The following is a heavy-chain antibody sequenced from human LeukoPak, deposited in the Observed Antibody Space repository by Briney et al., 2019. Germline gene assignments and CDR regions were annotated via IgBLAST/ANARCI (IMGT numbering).Heavy chain of an antibody. Sequence: GGSLRLSCAASGFSVSSNYMTWVRQAPGKGLEWVSVIYSGGSTYYSDSVKGRFTISRDNSKNTLYLQMNSLRAEDTAVYYCATGTFWYRGGELWGQETLVTVSS. J-gene: IGHJ4*02. CDR3: ATGTFWYRGGEL. CDR1: GFSVSSNY. CDR2: IYSGGST. V-gene: IGHV3-53*01. D-gene: IGHD1-14*01.